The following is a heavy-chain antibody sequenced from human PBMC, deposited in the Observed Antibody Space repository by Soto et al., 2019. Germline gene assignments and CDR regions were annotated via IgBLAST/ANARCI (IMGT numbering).Heavy chain of an antibody. D-gene: IGHD6-6*01. V-gene: IGHV4-34*01. J-gene: IGHJ3*02. CDR1: GGPFSGYY. CDR3: ARGRIAARPQRRAFDI. CDR2: INHSGST. Sequence: TSETLSLTCAVYGGPFSGYYWSWIRQPPGKGLEWIGEINHSGSTNYNPSLKSRVTISVDTSKNQFSLKLSSVTAADTAVYYCARGRIAARPQRRAFDIWGQGTMVTVS.